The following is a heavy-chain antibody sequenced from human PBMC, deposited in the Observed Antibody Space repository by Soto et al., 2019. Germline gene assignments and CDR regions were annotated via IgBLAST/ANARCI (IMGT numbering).Heavy chain of an antibody. CDR1: GGTFSSYT. J-gene: IGHJ3*02. CDR3: ARDPFNYYDSSGSGLGI. V-gene: IGHV1-69*04. D-gene: IGHD3-22*01. CDR2: IIPILGIA. Sequence: SVKVSCKASGGTFSSYTISWVRQAPGQGLEWMGRIIPILGIANYAQKFQGRVTITADKSTSTAYMELSSLRSEDTAVYYCARDPFNYYDSSGSGLGIWGQGTMVTVSS.